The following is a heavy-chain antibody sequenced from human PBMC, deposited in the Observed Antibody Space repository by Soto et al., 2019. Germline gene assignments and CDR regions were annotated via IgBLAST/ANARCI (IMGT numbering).Heavy chain of an antibody. J-gene: IGHJ6*02. Sequence: EVQLVESGGGLIQPGGSLRLSCAASGFTVSSNYMSWVRQAPGKGLEWVSVIYSGGSTYYADSVKGRFTISRDNSKNTLYLQMNSLRAEDTAVYYCASVQLRGYYYGMTSGAKGPRSPSP. D-gene: IGHD3-3*01. CDR1: GFTVSSNY. CDR3: ASVQLRGYYYGMTS. V-gene: IGHV3-53*01. CDR2: IYSGGST.